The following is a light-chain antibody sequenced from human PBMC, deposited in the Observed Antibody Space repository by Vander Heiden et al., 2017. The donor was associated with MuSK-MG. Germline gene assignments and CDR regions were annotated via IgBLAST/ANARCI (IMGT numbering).Light chain of an antibody. Sequence: DIVLTQSPGTLSLSPGERAALSCRASQSVSSSYLAWYQQKPGQAPRLLIYHTSSRATGIPDRCSGSGSGTDFTLTISRLEPEDFAVYYCQQYGSSPITFGQGTRLEIK. V-gene: IGKV3-20*01. J-gene: IGKJ5*01. CDR1: QSVSSSY. CDR3: QQYGSSPIT. CDR2: HTS.